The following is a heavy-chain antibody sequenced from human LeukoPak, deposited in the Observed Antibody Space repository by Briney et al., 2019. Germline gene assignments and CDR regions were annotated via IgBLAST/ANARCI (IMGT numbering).Heavy chain of an antibody. V-gene: IGHV4-39*01. J-gene: IGHJ4*02. Sequence: PSETLSLTCTVSGGSISGSSYYWGWIRQPPGKGLEWIGSIYYSGNTYYNPSLKSRVTISVDTSKNQFSLKLSSVTAADTAEYYCARSLRGAAHHFDYWGQGTLVTVSS. CDR1: GGSISGSSYY. CDR2: IYYSGNT. D-gene: IGHD6-6*01. CDR3: ARSLRGAAHHFDY.